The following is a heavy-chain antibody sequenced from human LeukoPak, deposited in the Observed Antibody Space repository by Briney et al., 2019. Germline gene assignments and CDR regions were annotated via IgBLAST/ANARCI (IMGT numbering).Heavy chain of an antibody. CDR3: ARGSSDFDH. Sequence: ASVKVSCKASGYTFTSYGISWVRQAPGQGLEWMGWISTYNGDTEYAEKLQGRVTMTTDISTRTAYMELRSLRSDDTAVYYCARGSSDFDHWGQGTLVTVSS. D-gene: IGHD6-13*01. J-gene: IGHJ4*02. V-gene: IGHV1-18*01. CDR2: ISTYNGDT. CDR1: GYTFTSYG.